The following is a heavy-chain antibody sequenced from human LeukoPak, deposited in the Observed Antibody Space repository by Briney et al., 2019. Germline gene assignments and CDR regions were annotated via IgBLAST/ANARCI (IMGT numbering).Heavy chain of an antibody. J-gene: IGHJ5*02. CDR3: ARVSGYYDSSGYNAQFDP. V-gene: IGHV4-61*02. D-gene: IGHD3-22*01. CDR2: IFISGGT. Sequence: SQTLSLTCTVSGDSITSGSYYWSWIRQPAGKGLEWIGRIFISGGTNYNPSLRSRVTMSLDTSKNQFSLKLSSVTAADTAVYYCARVSGYYDSSGYNAQFDPWGQGTLVTVSS. CDR1: GDSITSGSYY.